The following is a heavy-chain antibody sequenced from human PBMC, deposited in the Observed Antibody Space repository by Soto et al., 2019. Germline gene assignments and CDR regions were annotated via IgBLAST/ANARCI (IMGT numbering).Heavy chain of an antibody. J-gene: IGHJ4*02. CDR2: SYYSGST. V-gene: IGHV4-59*08. CDR1: GGSIGSYY. Sequence: PSETLSLTCTVSGGSIGSYYWSWIRQPPGKGLEWIGYSYYSGSTNYNPSLKSRVTISVDTSKNQFSLKLSSVTAADTAVYYCARQVATLGIFDYWGQGTLVTVSS. D-gene: IGHD5-12*01. CDR3: ARQVATLGIFDY.